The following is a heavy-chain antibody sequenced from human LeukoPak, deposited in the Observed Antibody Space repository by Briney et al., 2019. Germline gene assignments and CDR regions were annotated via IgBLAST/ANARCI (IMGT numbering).Heavy chain of an antibody. CDR2: IYYSGTT. D-gene: IGHD1-26*01. V-gene: IGHV4-59*01. CDR1: GGSISSYY. CDR3: ARDREAAFDI. Sequence: PAETLSLTCTVSGGSISSYYWSWIRQPPGKGLEWVGYIYYSGTTNYNPSLKSRVTISVDTSRNKFSLRLSSVTAADTAVYYCARDREAAFDIWGQGALVTVSS. J-gene: IGHJ3*02.